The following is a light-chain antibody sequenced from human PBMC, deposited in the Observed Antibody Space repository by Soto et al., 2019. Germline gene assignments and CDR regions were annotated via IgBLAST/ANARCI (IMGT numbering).Light chain of an antibody. Sequence: QSVLTQPPSVSGAPGQRVTISCTGSSSNIGAGYDVHWYQQLPGKAPKLLIYGNDNRPSGVPERFSGSKSGTSASLAIIGLRADDEADYYCQSYGSSTSENFVFGTGTKVTVL. V-gene: IGLV1-40*01. CDR2: GND. CDR3: QSYGSSTSENFV. CDR1: SSNIGAGYD. J-gene: IGLJ1*01.